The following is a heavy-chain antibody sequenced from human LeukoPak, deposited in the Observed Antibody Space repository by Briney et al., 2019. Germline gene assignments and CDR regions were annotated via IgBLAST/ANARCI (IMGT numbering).Heavy chain of an antibody. CDR3: ARGDLWFGY. CDR1: GGTFSSYA. J-gene: IGHJ4*02. V-gene: IGHV1-69*05. CDR2: IIPIFGTA. D-gene: IGHD3-10*01. Sequence: VASVKVSCNASGGTFSSYAISWVRQAPGQGLEWMGGIIPIFGTANYAQKFQGRVTMTTDTSTSTAYMELRSLRSDDTAVYYCARGDLWFGYWGQGTLVTVSS.